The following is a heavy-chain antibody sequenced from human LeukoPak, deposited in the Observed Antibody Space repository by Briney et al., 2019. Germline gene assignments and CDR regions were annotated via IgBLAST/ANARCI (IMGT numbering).Heavy chain of an antibody. CDR2: IYYSGST. D-gene: IGHD3-10*01. J-gene: IGHJ4*02. CDR1: GGSISRGDYY. V-gene: IGHV4-30-4*01. CDR3: AGSWHLPYYFEY. Sequence: SETLSLTCTVSGGSISRGDYYWSWIRQPPGKGLEWIGYIYYSGSTDYNPSLKSRVTISVDTSKNQFSLKLSSVTAADTAVYYCAGSWHLPYYFEYWGQGTLVTVSS.